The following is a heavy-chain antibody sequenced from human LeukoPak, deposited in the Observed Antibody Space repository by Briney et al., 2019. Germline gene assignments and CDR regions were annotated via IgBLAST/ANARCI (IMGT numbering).Heavy chain of an antibody. Sequence: PSETLSLTCAVYGGSFSGYYWSWIRQPPGKGLEWIGEINHSGSTNYNPSLKSRVTISVDTSENQFSLKLSSVTAADTAVYYCARPRGYSYGYAFDYWGQGTLVTVSS. V-gene: IGHV4-34*01. J-gene: IGHJ4*02. CDR2: INHSGST. D-gene: IGHD5-18*01. CDR3: ARPRGYSYGYAFDY. CDR1: GGSFSGYY.